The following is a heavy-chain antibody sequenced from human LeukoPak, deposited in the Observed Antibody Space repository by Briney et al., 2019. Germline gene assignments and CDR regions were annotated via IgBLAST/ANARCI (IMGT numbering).Heavy chain of an antibody. CDR1: GFTFSSYD. Sequence: GGSLRLSCAASGFTFSSYDMHWVPQATAKGLEWVSAIGTAGDTYYPGSVKGRFTISSENAKNSFYLQMNSLRAGDTAVYYCARSEADAFVIWGEGTMVTVSS. J-gene: IGHJ3*02. V-gene: IGHV3-13*01. CDR3: ARSEADAFVI. CDR2: IGTAGDT.